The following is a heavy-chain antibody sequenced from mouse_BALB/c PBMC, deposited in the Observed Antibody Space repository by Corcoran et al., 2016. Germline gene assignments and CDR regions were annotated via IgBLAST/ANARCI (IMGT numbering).Heavy chain of an antibody. Sequence: VQLQQSGPGLVKPGASMKISCKASGDSFTSYTMTWVKQSHGKNLEWIGLITPYNGGTSYNQTFKGKATLTVNKSSSTAYMELLGLTSEASAVYYFFSLGLYGYLAAWGQGILSTASA. D-gene: IGHD2-2*01. CDR3: FSLGLYGYLAA. J-gene: IGHJ3*01. CDR2: ITPYNGGT. CDR1: GDSFTSYT. V-gene: IGHV1-18*01.